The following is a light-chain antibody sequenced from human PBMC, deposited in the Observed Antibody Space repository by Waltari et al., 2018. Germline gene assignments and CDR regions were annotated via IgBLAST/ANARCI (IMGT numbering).Light chain of an antibody. CDR3: QQYGSSRFT. CDR2: GAS. V-gene: IGKV3-20*01. J-gene: IGKJ4*01. CDR1: QSVSSSY. Sequence: EIVLTQSQGTLSLSPGESATLSCRASQSVSSSYLAWYQQKPGQAPRLLIYGASIRATVIPDRFSGSGSGTDFTLTISRLEPEYFAVYYCQQYGSSRFTFGGVTKVEIK.